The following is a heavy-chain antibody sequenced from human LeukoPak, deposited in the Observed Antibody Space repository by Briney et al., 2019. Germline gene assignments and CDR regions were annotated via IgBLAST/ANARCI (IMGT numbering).Heavy chain of an antibody. CDR3: AKDPQGIAAAKGPRPYRNWFDP. J-gene: IGHJ5*02. CDR1: GFTFSSYA. V-gene: IGHV3-23*01. CDR2: ISGSGGST. D-gene: IGHD6-13*01. Sequence: PGGSLRLSCAASGFTFSSYAMSWVRQAPGKGLEWVSAISGSGGSTYYADSVKGRFTISRDNSKNTLYLQMNSLRAEDTAVYYCAKDPQGIAAAKGPRPYRNWFDPWGQGTLVTVPS.